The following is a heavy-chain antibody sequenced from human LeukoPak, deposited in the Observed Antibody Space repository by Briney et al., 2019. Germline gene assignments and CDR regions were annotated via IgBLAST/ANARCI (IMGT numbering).Heavy chain of an antibody. D-gene: IGHD6-19*01. Sequence: GGSLRLSCAASGFTFNTYGIHWVRQAPGKGLEWVAFIRYDGSTKYYGDSVKGRFTISRDNAKNSLYLQMNSLRAEDTALYYCAGVRLKWLVLKPGTFDYWGQGTLVTVSS. V-gene: IGHV3-30*02. J-gene: IGHJ4*02. CDR2: IRYDGSTK. CDR3: AGVRLKWLVLKPGTFDY. CDR1: GFTFNTYG.